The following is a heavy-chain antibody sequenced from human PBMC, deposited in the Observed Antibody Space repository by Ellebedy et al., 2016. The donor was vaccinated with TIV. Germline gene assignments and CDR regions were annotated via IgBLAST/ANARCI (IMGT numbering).Heavy chain of an antibody. Sequence: SETLSLTCTVSGGSTSTFYWSWVRQPPGKGLEWIGYIHYSGRTYYNPSLKSRVTTSVDTSKDQFSLSLSSVTAADTAVYFRARGNSEYYYMDVWGKGTTVTVSS. V-gene: IGHV4-59*01. D-gene: IGHD1-7*01. CDR1: GGSTSTFY. CDR2: IHYSGRT. J-gene: IGHJ6*03. CDR3: ARGNSEYYYMDV.